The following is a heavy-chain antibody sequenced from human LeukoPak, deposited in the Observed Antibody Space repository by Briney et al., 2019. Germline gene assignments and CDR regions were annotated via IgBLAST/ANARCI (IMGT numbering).Heavy chain of an antibody. CDR3: ARDGGYSSSWSNWFDP. D-gene: IGHD6-13*01. J-gene: IGHJ5*02. V-gene: IGHV4-30-4*01. Sequence: SETLSLTCTVSGGSISSGDYYWSWIRQPPGKGLEWIGYIYHSGSTYYNPSLKSRVTISVDTSKNQFSLKLSSVTAADTAVYYCARDGGYSSSWSNWFDPWGQGTLVTVSS. CDR2: IYHSGST. CDR1: GGSISSGDYY.